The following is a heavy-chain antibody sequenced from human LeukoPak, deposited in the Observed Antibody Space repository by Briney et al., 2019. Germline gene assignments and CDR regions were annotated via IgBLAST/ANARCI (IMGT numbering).Heavy chain of an antibody. V-gene: IGHV1-69*04. CDR2: IIPILDMP. Sequence: SVKVSCKAAGDTFSSYGFSWVRQAPGQGREWMGRIIPILDMPTYTQKFKDRVTITADKSTSTVYMEVRSLTSEDTAVYYCARAHSKGFVSSWDYWGQGTLVTVSS. CDR3: ARAHSKGFVSSWDY. J-gene: IGHJ4*02. CDR1: GDTFSSYG. D-gene: IGHD6-13*01.